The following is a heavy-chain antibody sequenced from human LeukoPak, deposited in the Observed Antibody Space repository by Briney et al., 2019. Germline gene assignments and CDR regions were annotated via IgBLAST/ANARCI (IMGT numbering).Heavy chain of an antibody. D-gene: IGHD4-17*01. CDR3: ARDRYGDLFDY. V-gene: IGHV4-4*07. Sequence: SETLSLTCTVPDGSISNYYWTWIRQPAGKGLEWIGRIYSSGSTQYNPSLKSRVTMSVDTSKNQFSLRLSSVTAADTAVYYCARDRYGDLFDYWGQGSLVTVSS. CDR2: IYSSGST. J-gene: IGHJ4*02. CDR1: DGSISNYY.